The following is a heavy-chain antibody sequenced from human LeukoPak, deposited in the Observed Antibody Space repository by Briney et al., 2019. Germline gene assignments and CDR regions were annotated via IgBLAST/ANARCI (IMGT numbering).Heavy chain of an antibody. J-gene: IGHJ3*02. CDR2: IKTNIGTP. Sequence: ASVKVSCKASGDTFTKDAVSCGRHAPGEGLEWRGWIKTNIGTPTYAQGFTGRFVFSLDTSVTTAYLQISSLKDEDTAVYYCARSGFWTDHPAFDIWGQGTMVTVSS. CDR3: ARSGFWTDHPAFDI. D-gene: IGHD3/OR15-3a*01. CDR1: GDTFTKDA. V-gene: IGHV7-4-1*02.